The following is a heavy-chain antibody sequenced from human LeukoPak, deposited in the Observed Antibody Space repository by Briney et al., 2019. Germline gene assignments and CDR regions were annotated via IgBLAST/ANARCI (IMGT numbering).Heavy chain of an antibody. CDR2: ISGSGGST. Sequence: PGGSLRLSCAASGFTFSRYAMRWVRQAPGKGLDWVSHISGSGGSTYYADSVKGRFTLSRDNSKSTLYLQMNSLRADDTAVYYCTKDWASGNSFHYWGQGTLVTVSS. J-gene: IGHJ4*02. CDR1: GFTFSRYA. V-gene: IGHV3-23*01. D-gene: IGHD1-14*01. CDR3: TKDWASGNSFHY.